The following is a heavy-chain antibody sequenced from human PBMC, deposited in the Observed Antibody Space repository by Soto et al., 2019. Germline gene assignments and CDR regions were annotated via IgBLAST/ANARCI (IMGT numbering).Heavy chain of an antibody. CDR3: AKDLRDKGMAKEGKYYYYYYGMDV. V-gene: IGHV3-23*01. CDR2: ISGLGGST. J-gene: IGHJ6*02. Sequence: GGSLRLSCAASGFTFSSYAMSWVRQAPGKGLEWVSAISGLGGSTYYADSVKGRFTISRGNSKNTVYLQMNSLRAEDTAVYYCAKDLRDKGMAKEGKYYYYYYGMDVWGQGTTVTVSS. CDR1: GFTFSSYA. D-gene: IGHD5-18*01.